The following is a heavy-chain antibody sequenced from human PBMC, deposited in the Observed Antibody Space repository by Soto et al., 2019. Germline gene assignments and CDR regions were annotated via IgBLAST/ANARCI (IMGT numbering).Heavy chain of an antibody. J-gene: IGHJ6*02. CDR2: IYPGDSDT. CDR3: ARLADEGGCYSHYYYGMAV. V-gene: IGHV5-51*01. CDR1: GYSFTSYW. Sequence: GESLKISCKGSGYSFTSYWIGWVRQMPGKAMEWMGIIYPGDSDTRYSPSFQGQVTISADKSISTAYLQWSSLKASDTAMYYCARLADEGGCYSHYYYGMAVWGQGSSVTVSS. D-gene: IGHD1-26*01.